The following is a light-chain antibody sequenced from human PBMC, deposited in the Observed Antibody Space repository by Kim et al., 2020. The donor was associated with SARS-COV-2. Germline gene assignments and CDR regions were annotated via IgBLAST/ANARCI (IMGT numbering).Light chain of an antibody. J-gene: IGLJ1*01. CDR3: NSRDDNSFV. CDR1: SLRSDY. V-gene: IGLV3-19*01. Sequence: AVGQTVRITCQGDSLRSDYAIWYQQKPGQAPVLVIYGKNNRPSGIPDRFSGSSSGNTASLTITGAQAEDEAEYYCNSRDDNSFVFATGTKVTVL. CDR2: GKN.